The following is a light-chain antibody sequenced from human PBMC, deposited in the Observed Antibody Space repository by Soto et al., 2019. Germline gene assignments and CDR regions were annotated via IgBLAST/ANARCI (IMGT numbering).Light chain of an antibody. Sequence: EIVMTQSPATQSVSPGERAALSCTASQSVNHNLAWYQQKPGQAPRLLFYGASFRATGVPARFSGSGSGTDFTLTFSSLQSEDFAIYYCQQSNNWPYTFGQGTKLEIK. J-gene: IGKJ2*01. V-gene: IGKV3-15*01. CDR1: QSVNHN. CDR2: GAS. CDR3: QQSNNWPYT.